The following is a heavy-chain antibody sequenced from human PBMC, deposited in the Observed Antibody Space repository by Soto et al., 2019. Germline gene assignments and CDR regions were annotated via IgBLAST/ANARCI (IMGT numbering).Heavy chain of an antibody. CDR3: ASRLDYGGANNWFDP. V-gene: IGHV4-30-2*01. CDR2: IYHSGST. D-gene: IGHD4-17*01. Sequence: SETLSLTCAVSGGSISSGGYSWSWIRQPPGKGLERIGYIYHSGSTYYNPSLKSRVTISVDRSKNQFSLKLSSVTAAGTAVYYCASRLDYGGANNWFDPWGQGTLVTVSS. CDR1: GGSISSGGYS. J-gene: IGHJ5*02.